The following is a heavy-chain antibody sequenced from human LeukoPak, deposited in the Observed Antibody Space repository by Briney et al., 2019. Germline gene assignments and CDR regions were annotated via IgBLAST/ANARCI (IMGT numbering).Heavy chain of an antibody. J-gene: IGHJ4*02. CDR1: GFSFSTPG. CDR3: ASGSDSSGYHFY. CDR2: IWYDGSNK. D-gene: IGHD3-22*01. Sequence: GGSLRLSCAASGFSFSTPGMHWVRQAPGKGLEWVAVIWYDGSNKYYADSVKGRFTISRDNSKNTLYLQMNSLRAEDTALYYCASGSDSSGYHFYWGQGTLVTVSS. V-gene: IGHV3-33*01.